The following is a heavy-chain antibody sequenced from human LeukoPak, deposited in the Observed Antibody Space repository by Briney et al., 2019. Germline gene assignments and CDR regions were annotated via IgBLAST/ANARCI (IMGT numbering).Heavy chain of an antibody. J-gene: IGHJ4*02. CDR1: GFTFSDYY. CDR3: XKEXGGXFGWDIVVVPAASSYYFDY. D-gene: IGHD2-2*01. CDR2: ISSSGSTI. Sequence: PGGSLRLSCAASGFTFSDYYMSWIRQAPGKGLEWVSYISSSGSTIYYADSVKGRFTISRDNSKNTLYLQMNSLRAEDTAVYYCXKEXGGXFGWDIVVVPAASSYYFDYWGQGTLVTVSS. V-gene: IGHV3-11*04.